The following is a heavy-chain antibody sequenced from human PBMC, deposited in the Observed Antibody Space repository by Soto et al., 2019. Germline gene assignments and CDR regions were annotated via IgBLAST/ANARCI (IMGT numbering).Heavy chain of an antibody. CDR1: GGSISSSNW. V-gene: IGHV4-4*02. J-gene: IGHJ5*02. CDR3: AGGYSNSEGLNWFDP. CDR2: IYHSGSS. D-gene: IGHD4-4*01. Sequence: QVQLQESGPGLVKPSGTLSLTCAVSGGSISSSNWWSWVRQPPGKGLEWIGEIYHSGSSNYNPSLKSRVTISVDKSKNQFSLKLSSVTAADTAVYYCAGGYSNSEGLNWFDPWGQGTLVTVSS.